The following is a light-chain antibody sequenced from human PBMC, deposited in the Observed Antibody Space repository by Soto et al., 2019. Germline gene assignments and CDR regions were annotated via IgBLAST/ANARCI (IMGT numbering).Light chain of an antibody. Sequence: EVMMTQFPDTVSVTPGETVTLSCGASQSVRTNLAWYQQRPGQAPRLLIYGASNRATGIPDRFSGSGSGTDFTLTISRLEPEDFAVYYCQQYGSSPPITFGQGTRLEI. J-gene: IGKJ5*01. CDR2: GAS. CDR1: QSVRTN. CDR3: QQYGSSPPIT. V-gene: IGKV3-20*01.